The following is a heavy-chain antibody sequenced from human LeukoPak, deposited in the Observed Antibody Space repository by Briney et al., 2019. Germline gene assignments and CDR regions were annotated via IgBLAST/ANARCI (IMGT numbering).Heavy chain of an antibody. CDR3: AAPLWFGESSFDY. CDR1: GFTFSSYA. Sequence: GGSLRLSCAASGFTFSSYAMSWVRQAPGKGLEWVSAISGSGGSTYYADSVKGRFTISRDNSKNTLYLQMNSLRAEDTAVYYCAAPLWFGESSFDYWGQGTLVTVSS. D-gene: IGHD3-10*01. CDR2: ISGSGGST. V-gene: IGHV3-23*01. J-gene: IGHJ4*02.